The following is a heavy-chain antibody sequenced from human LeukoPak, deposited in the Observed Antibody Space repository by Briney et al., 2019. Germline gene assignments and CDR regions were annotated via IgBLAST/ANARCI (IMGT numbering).Heavy chain of an antibody. CDR1: GFTIHDHA. D-gene: IGHD3-22*01. Sequence: PGGSLRLSCVGSGFTIHDHAMHWVRQAPGKGLEWVSGIDWNSGRIGYADSVKGRFTISRDNAKNSLYLQMNSLRAEDTALYYCAKQSAYDSSGYYGDAFDIWGQGTMVTVSS. J-gene: IGHJ3*02. CDR3: AKQSAYDSSGYYGDAFDI. CDR2: IDWNSGRI. V-gene: IGHV3-9*01.